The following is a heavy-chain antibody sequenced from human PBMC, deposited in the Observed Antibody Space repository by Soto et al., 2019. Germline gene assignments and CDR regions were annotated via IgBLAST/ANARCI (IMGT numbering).Heavy chain of an antibody. CDR2: IKSKTDGGTT. CDR3: TTEGWYVLLWFGAPGIENWFDP. D-gene: IGHD3-10*01. J-gene: IGHJ5*02. Sequence: GGSLRLSCAASGFTFSNAWMSWVRQAPGKGLEWVGRIKSKTDGGTTDYAAPVKGRFTISRDDSKNTLYLQMNSLKTEDTAVYYCTTEGWYVLLWFGAPGIENWFDPWGQGTLVTVSS. V-gene: IGHV3-15*01. CDR1: GFTFSNAW.